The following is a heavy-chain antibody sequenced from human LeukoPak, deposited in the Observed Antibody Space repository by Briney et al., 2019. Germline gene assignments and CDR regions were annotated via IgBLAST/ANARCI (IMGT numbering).Heavy chain of an antibody. V-gene: IGHV1-69*13. CDR1: GYTFTSYG. D-gene: IGHD3-10*01. CDR3: ATEFGELDYYYYSMDV. J-gene: IGHJ6*04. Sequence: SVKVSCKASGYTFTSYGISWVRQAPAQGLEWMGGIIPIFGTANYAQKSQGRVTITADESTSTAYTELSSLRSEDTAVYYCATEFGELDYYYYSMDVWGKGTTVTVSS. CDR2: IIPIFGTA.